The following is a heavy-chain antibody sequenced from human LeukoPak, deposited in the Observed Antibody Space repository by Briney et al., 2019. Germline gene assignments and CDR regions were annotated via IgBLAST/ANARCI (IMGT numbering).Heavy chain of an antibody. V-gene: IGHV1-8*03. CDR2: MNPNSGNT. CDR1: GYTFTSYG. CDR3: ARSESYSAFDI. Sequence: ASVKVSCKASGYTFTSYGISWVRQAPGQGLEWMGWMNPNSGNTGYAQKFQGRVTITRDTSASTAYMELSSLRSEDTAVYYCARSESYSAFDIWGQGTMVTVSS. J-gene: IGHJ3*02. D-gene: IGHD1-26*01.